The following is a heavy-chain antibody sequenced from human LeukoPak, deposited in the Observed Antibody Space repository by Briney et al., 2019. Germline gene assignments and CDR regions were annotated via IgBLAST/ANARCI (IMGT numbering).Heavy chain of an antibody. J-gene: IGHJ1*01. CDR1: GGSMSSYY. Sequence: PSETLSLTCTVSGGSMSSYYWSWVRQPPGKGLEWIAYIYSSGSTNYNPSLKSRATISVDTSKNQSSLRLTSVTAADTAVYYCARLSSGRPHEYFQHWGQGTLVTVSS. D-gene: IGHD3-22*01. V-gene: IGHV4-59*01. CDR2: IYSSGST. CDR3: ARLSSGRPHEYFQH.